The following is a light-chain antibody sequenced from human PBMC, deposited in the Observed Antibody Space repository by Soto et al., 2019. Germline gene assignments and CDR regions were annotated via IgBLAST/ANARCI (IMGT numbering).Light chain of an antibody. CDR1: QSLVHSDGTTY. CDR2: KIS. CDR3: MQATQPPLT. J-gene: IGKJ4*01. Sequence: DIVMTQTPLSSAVTLGQSASISCRSSQSLVHSDGTTYLRWLQQRPGQPPRLLIYKISNRLSGVPDRFSGSGAGTDSTQKISRVEAEDVGIYYCMQATQPPLTFGGGTKLEI. V-gene: IGKV2-24*01.